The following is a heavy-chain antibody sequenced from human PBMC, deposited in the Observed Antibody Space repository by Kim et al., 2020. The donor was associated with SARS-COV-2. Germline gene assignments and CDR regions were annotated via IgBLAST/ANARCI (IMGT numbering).Heavy chain of an antibody. V-gene: IGHV3-23*01. J-gene: IGHJ4*02. D-gene: IGHD3-9*01. CDR1: GFTFSSYA. CDR3: AKKGGILTGYYPIDY. Sequence: GGSLRLSCAASGFTFSSYAMSWVRQAPGKGLEWVSAISGSGGSTYYADSVKGRFTISRDNSKNTLYLQMNSLRAEDTAVYYCAKKGGILTGYYPIDYWGQGTLVTVSS. CDR2: ISGSGGST.